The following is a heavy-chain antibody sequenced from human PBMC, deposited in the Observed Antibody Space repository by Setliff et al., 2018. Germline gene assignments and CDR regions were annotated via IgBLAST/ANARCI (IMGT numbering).Heavy chain of an antibody. V-gene: IGHV5-51*01. D-gene: IGHD6-13*01. CDR1: GYSFSTYW. J-gene: IGHJ4*02. Sequence: PGESLKISCKGSGYSFSTYWIGWVRQMPGKGLEWMGIIYPGDSDTKYSPSFQGQVTISVDRSISTAYLQMNSLRVEDTAIYYCAKDVVGYSSTWPKRDYFDSWGQGTLVTVSS. CDR3: AKDVVGYSSTWPKRDYFDS. CDR2: IYPGDSDT.